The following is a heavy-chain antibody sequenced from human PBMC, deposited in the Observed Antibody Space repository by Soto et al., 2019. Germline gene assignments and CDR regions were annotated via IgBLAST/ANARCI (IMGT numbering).Heavy chain of an antibody. CDR2: IYHSGST. Sequence: LSLTCTVSGGSISSGGYYWSWIRQPPGKGLEWIGYIYHSGSTYYNPSLKSRVTISVDRSKNQFSLKLSSVTAADTAVYYCAREPGYCTNGVCRRGAFDIWGQGTMVTVSS. CDR3: AREPGYCTNGVCRRGAFDI. CDR1: GGSISSGGYY. D-gene: IGHD2-8*01. J-gene: IGHJ3*02. V-gene: IGHV4-30-2*01.